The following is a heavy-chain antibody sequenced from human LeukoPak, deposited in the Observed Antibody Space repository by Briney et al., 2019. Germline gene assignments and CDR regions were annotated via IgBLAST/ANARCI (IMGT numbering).Heavy chain of an antibody. CDR2: INSDGSST. CDR3: ARDSRVGATDFNWFDP. D-gene: IGHD1-26*01. V-gene: IGHV3-74*01. J-gene: IGHJ5*02. CDR1: RFTFSSYD. Sequence: GGSLRLSCAASRFTFSSYDMSWVRQAPGKGLVWVSRINSDGSSTSYADSVKGRFTISRDNAKNTLYLQMDSLRAEDTAVYYCARDSRVGATDFNWFDPWGQGTLVTVSS.